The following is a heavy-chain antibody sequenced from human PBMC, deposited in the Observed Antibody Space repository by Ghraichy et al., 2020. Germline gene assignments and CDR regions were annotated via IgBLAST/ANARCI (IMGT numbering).Heavy chain of an antibody. CDR2: ITSSSRTT. V-gene: IGHV3-48*02. CDR1: GFTFSGYS. Sequence: LTCVGSGFTFSGYSMNWVRQSPGKGLEWVSYITSSSRTTSYADSVKGRFTISRDNAQTSLYLQMNSLRDEDTAVYYCARGSRVVRFYYYDGMDVWGPGTTVTVSS. J-gene: IGHJ6*02. D-gene: IGHD4-23*01. CDR3: ARGSRVVRFYYYDGMDV.